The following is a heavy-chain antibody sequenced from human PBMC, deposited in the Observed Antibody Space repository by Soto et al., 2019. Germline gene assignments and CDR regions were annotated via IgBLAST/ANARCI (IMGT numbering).Heavy chain of an antibody. D-gene: IGHD1-26*01. J-gene: IGHJ4*02. CDR3: ARDQSGYLDY. CDR2: IYYSGST. Sequence: SETLPLTCTFSDGSISSGGYYCNWIRQHPGKGLEWIGYIYYSGSTYYNPSLKSRVTISVDTSKNQFSLKLSSVTAADTAVYYCARDQSGYLDYWGQGTLVTVSS. CDR1: DGSISSGGYY. V-gene: IGHV4-31*03.